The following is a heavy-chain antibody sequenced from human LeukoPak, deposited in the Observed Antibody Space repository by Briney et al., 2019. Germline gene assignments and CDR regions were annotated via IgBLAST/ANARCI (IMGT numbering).Heavy chain of an antibody. V-gene: IGHV4-4*07. CDR2: IYTSGST. D-gene: IGHD6-13*01. Sequence: PSETLSLTCNVSGGSISSYYWSWIRQPAGKGLEWIGRIYTSGSTNYNPSLKSRVTMSVDTSKNQFSLKLSSVTAADTAVYYCAREGDIAATNWFDPWGQGTLVTVSS. J-gene: IGHJ5*02. CDR3: AREGDIAATNWFDP. CDR1: GGSISSYY.